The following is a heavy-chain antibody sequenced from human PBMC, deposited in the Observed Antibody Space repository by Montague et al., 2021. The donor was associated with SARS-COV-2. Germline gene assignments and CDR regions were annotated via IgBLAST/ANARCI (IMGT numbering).Heavy chain of an antibody. CDR1: GFTFSSYA. CDR3: ARDLVGWGSPFDY. CDR2: ISYDGSNK. V-gene: IGHV3-30-3*01. Sequence: SQRLSCAASGFTFSSYAMHWVRQAPGKGLEWVAVISYDGSNKYYADSVKGRFTISRDNSKNTLYLQMNSLRAEDTAVYYCARDLVGWGSPFDYWGQGTLVTVSS. J-gene: IGHJ4*02. D-gene: IGHD7-27*01.